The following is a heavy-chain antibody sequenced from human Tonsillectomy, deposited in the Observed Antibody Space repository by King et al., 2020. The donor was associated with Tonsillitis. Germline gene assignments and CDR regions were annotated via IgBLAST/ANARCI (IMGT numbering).Heavy chain of an antibody. CDR1: GGSISSYY. CDR2: ILTSGRT. CDR3: ARGSSSSWYGVYYYYGMDV. J-gene: IGHJ6*02. Sequence: VQLQESGPGLVKPSETLSLTCTVSGGSISSYYWSWIRQPAGKGLEWIGRILTSGRTNYNASLKSRVTMSVDTSKNQFSLKLSSVTAADTAVYYCARGSSSSWYGVYYYYGMDVWGQGTTVTVSS. V-gene: IGHV4-4*07. D-gene: IGHD6-13*01.